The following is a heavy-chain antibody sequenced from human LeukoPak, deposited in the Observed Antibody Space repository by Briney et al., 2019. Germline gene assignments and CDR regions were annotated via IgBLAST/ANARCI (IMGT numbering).Heavy chain of an antibody. CDR2: ISAYNGNT. CDR3: AAVVAALDGFDP. V-gene: IGHV1-18*01. CDR1: GYTFTSYG. Sequence: ASVTVSFTASGYTFTSYGISWVRQAPGQGLEWMGWISAYNGNTNYAQKLQGRVTMTTDTSTSTAYMELRSLRSDDTAVYYCAAVVAALDGFDPWGQGTLVTVSS. D-gene: IGHD2-15*01. J-gene: IGHJ5*02.